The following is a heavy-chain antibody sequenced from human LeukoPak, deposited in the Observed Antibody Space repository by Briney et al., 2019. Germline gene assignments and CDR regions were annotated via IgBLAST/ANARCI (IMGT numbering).Heavy chain of an antibody. D-gene: IGHD1-26*01. V-gene: IGHV4-31*03. Sequence: SETLSLTCTVSGGSISSGGYYWSWIRQHPGKGLEWIGYIYYSGSTYYNPSLKSRVTISVDTSKNQFSLKLSSVTAADTAVYYCARGREWEPKVFDYWGQGTLVTVSS. CDR3: ARGREWEPKVFDY. J-gene: IGHJ4*02. CDR2: IYYSGST. CDR1: GGSISSGGYY.